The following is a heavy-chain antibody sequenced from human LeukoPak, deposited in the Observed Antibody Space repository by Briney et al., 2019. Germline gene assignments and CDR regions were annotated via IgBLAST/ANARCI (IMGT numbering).Heavy chain of an antibody. Sequence: SVKVSCKASGYTFTGYYMHWVRQAPGQGLEWMGGIIPIFGTANYAQKFQGRVTITADESTSTAYMELSSLRSEDTAVYYCARDPRWLSLYYYYGMDVWGQGTTVTVSS. CDR3: ARDPRWLSLYYYYGMDV. CDR2: IIPIFGTA. V-gene: IGHV1-69*13. J-gene: IGHJ6*02. D-gene: IGHD3-22*01. CDR1: GYTFTGYY.